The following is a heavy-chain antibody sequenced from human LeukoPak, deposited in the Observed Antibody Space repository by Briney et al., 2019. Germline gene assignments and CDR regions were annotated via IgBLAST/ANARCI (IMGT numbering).Heavy chain of an antibody. CDR1: GFTFSSYA. CDR3: AKGEYCSSTSCQPDY. CDR2: ISGSGGST. D-gene: IGHD2-2*01. V-gene: IGHV3-23*01. Sequence: GGSLRLSCAASGFTFSSYAMSWVRQAPGKGLEWVSAISGSGGSTYYADSVKGRFTISRDNSKNTLYLQTNSLRAEDTAVYYCAKGEYCSSTSCQPDYWGQGTLVTVSS. J-gene: IGHJ4*02.